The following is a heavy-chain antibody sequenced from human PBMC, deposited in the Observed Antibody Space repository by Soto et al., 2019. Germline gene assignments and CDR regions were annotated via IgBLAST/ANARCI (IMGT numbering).Heavy chain of an antibody. D-gene: IGHD3-16*02. CDR3: VHRLRLSARNCFDP. V-gene: IGHV2-5*02. CDR1: GFSLSTTGVG. J-gene: IGHJ5*02. CDR2: IYWDDGK. Sequence: SGPTLVNPTQTLTLTCTFSGFSLSTTGVGVGWIRQPPGKALECLAIIYWDDGKRYKPSLRNRLTITKDTSKNQVVLTMTNMDPVDTGTYYCVHRLRLSARNCFDPRGQGIQVTVSS.